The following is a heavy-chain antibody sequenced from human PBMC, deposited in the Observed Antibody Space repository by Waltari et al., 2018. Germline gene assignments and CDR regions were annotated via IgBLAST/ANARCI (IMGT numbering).Heavy chain of an antibody. J-gene: IGHJ6*02. CDR1: GGSISNYY. CDR2: IHSSGNT. V-gene: IGHV4-59*01. Sequence: QVQLQESGPGLVKPSETLSLTCTVSGGSISNYYWSWIRQPPGKGLEWIGHIHSSGNTNDNPSLKSRVTISLDTSNYQFSLKVTSVTAADTAVYYCARAISTRVDFWSGYHYGLDVWGQGTTVTVSS. CDR3: ARAISTRVDFWSGYHYGLDV. D-gene: IGHD3-3*01.